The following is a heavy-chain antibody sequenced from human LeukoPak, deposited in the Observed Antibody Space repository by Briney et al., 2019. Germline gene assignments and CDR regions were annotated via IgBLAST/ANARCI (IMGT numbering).Heavy chain of an antibody. CDR2: ISGSGGST. CDR1: EFTFSSYA. CDR3: AKVGLRYLDYGAFDI. Sequence: GGSLRLSCAASEFTFSSYAMSWVRQAPGKGLEWVSAISGSGGSTYYADSVKGRFTISRDNSKNTLYLQMNSLRAEDTAVYYCAKVGLRYLDYGAFDIWGQGTMVTVSS. J-gene: IGHJ3*02. V-gene: IGHV3-23*01. D-gene: IGHD4-17*01.